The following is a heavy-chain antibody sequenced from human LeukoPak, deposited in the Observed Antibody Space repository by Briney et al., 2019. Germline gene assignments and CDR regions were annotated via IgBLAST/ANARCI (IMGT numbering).Heavy chain of an antibody. CDR1: GYTFTSYG. V-gene: IGHV1-18*01. CDR3: ARDYYDSSGYYRGGDYFDY. Sequence: GASVKVSCKASGYTFTSYGISWVRQAPGQGLEWMGWISAYNGNTNYAQKLQGRVTMTTDTSTSTAYMELRSLRFDDTAVYYCARDYYDSSGYYRGGDYFDYWGQGTLVTVSS. CDR2: ISAYNGNT. D-gene: IGHD3-22*01. J-gene: IGHJ4*02.